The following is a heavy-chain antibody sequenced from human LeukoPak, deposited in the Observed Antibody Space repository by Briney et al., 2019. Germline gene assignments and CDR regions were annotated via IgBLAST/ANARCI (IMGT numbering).Heavy chain of an antibody. V-gene: IGHV1-2*02. CDR3: ARTYYDSRGYYYFDY. J-gene: IGHJ4*02. CDR2: INPNSGGT. CDR1: GYTFTGYY. D-gene: IGHD3-22*01. Sequence: ASVKVSCTASGYTFTGYYIHWVRQAPGQGLEWMGWINPNSGGTNYARKFQGRVTMTRDTSITTAYMELTRLISDETAVYYCARTYYDSRGYYYFDYWGQGTLVTV.